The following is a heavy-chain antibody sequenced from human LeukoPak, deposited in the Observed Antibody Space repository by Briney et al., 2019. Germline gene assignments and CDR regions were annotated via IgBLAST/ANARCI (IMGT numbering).Heavy chain of an antibody. Sequence: SETLSLTCTVSGGSISSYYWSWIRQPPGKGLEWIGYISDSGSTNYNPSLKSRVTISVDTSKNQFSLKLSSVTAADTAVYYCARVKETQGQSGSYSPFDYWGQGTLVTVSS. D-gene: IGHD3-10*01. CDR3: ARVKETQGQSGSYSPFDY. CDR2: ISDSGST. V-gene: IGHV4-59*01. J-gene: IGHJ4*02. CDR1: GGSISSYY.